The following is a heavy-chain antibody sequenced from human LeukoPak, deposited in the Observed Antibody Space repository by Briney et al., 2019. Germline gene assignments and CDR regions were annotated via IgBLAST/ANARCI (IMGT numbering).Heavy chain of an antibody. V-gene: IGHV4-34*01. CDR2: INHSGST. J-gene: IGHJ4*02. CDR1: GGSFSGYY. D-gene: IGHD3-22*01. Sequence: PSETLSLTCAVYGGSFSGYYWSWIRQPPGKGLEWIGEINHSGSTNYNPSLKSRVTISVDTSKNQFSLKLSSVTAADTAVYYCARGTSSGYSTFDYWGQGTLVTVSS. CDR3: ARGTSSGYSTFDY.